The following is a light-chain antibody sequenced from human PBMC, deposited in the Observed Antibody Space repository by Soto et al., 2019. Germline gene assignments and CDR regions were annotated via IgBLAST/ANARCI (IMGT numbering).Light chain of an antibody. CDR1: QSVSSSY. Sequence: EVGLTQSPGTLSLSPRERATLSCSASQSVSSSYLAWYQQKPGQAPRLLIYGASSRATGIPDRFSGSGSGTDFTLTISRLEPEDFAVYYCQQYGSSRTFGQGTKVEIK. CDR3: QQYGSSRT. V-gene: IGKV3-20*01. CDR2: GAS. J-gene: IGKJ1*01.